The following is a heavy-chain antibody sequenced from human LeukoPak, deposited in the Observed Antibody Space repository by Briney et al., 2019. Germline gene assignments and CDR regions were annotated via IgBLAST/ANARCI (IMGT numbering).Heavy chain of an antibody. D-gene: IGHD3-16*01. J-gene: IGHJ4*02. V-gene: IGHV1-18*01. CDR1: GYTFTSYG. CDR2: ISAYNGNT. CDR3: ANLFSPIGGVGAGDE. Sequence: GASVKVSCKASGYTFTSYGISWVRQAPGQGLEWMGWISAYNGNTNYAQKLQGRVTMTTDTSTSTAYMELSSLRSEDTAVYYCANLFSPIGGVGAGDEWGQGTLVTVSS.